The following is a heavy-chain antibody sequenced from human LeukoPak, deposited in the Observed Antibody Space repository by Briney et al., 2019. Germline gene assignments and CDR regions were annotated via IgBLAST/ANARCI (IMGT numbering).Heavy chain of an antibody. V-gene: IGHV3-9*01. Sequence: PGRSLRLSCAASGFTFDDYAMHWVRQTPGKGLEWVSGISWNSGSTYYADSVKGRFTISRDNAKNSLYLQMNSLRAEDTAVYYCAELGITMIGGVWGKGTTVTISS. CDR3: AELGITMIGGV. J-gene: IGHJ6*04. CDR2: ISWNSGST. D-gene: IGHD3-10*02. CDR1: GFTFDDYA.